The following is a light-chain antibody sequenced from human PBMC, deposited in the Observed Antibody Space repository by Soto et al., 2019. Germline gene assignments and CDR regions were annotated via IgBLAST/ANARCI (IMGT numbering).Light chain of an antibody. CDR1: QTIRSNY. CDR3: QQYGSSPWT. CDR2: GAS. Sequence: ETVLTQSPGTLSLSPGERATLSCRASQTIRSNYLAWYRQTPGQAHRLLIYGASKRATGIADRFSGSGSGTDFTLIISRLEPEDFALYYCQQYGSSPWTFGQGTKVEIK. V-gene: IGKV3-20*01. J-gene: IGKJ1*01.